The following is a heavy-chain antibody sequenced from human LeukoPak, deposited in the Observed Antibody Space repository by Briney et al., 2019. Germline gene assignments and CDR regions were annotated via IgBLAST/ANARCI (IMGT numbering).Heavy chain of an antibody. CDR2: ISESGGAT. J-gene: IGHJ4*02. Sequence: GGAPRLSRAAPGFIFSYSAITWGRQTPGEGVEVGSGISESGGATYYAGSAKGRFTISRDNSKNTLYLQMNSLRSDDTAVYYCATVGVGWVAFEYWGQGALVTVSS. CDR1: GFIFSYSA. CDR3: ATVGVGWVAFEY. V-gene: IGHV3-23*01. D-gene: IGHD3-16*01.